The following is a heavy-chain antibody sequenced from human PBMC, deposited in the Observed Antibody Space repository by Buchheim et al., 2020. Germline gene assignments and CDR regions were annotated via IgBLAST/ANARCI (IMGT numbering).Heavy chain of an antibody. Sequence: QVQLVESGGGVVQPGRSLRLSCAASGFTFSSYGMHWVRQAPGKGLEWVAVISYDGSNKYYADSVKGRFTISRDNSKNTLYLQMNSLGAEDTAVYYCAKSNYDFWSGYLGYWGQGTL. V-gene: IGHV3-30*18. D-gene: IGHD3-3*01. CDR2: ISYDGSNK. CDR3: AKSNYDFWSGYLGY. CDR1: GFTFSSYG. J-gene: IGHJ4*02.